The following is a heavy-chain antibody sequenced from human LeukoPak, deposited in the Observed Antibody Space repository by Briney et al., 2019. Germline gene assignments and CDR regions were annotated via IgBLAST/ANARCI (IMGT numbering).Heavy chain of an antibody. Sequence: GGSLRLSCAASGFTLSSYAMSWVRQAPGKGLEWVSAISGSGGSTYYADSVKGRFTISRDNSKNTLYLQMNSLRAEDTAVYYCAKYYYDSSGYYGLFDYWGQGTLVTVSS. CDR1: GFTLSSYA. V-gene: IGHV3-23*01. D-gene: IGHD3-22*01. CDR3: AKYYYDSSGYYGLFDY. CDR2: ISGSGGST. J-gene: IGHJ4*02.